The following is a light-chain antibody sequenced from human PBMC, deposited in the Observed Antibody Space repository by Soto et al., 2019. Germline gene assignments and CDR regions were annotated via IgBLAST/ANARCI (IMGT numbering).Light chain of an antibody. Sequence: DNVLTQSPDTLSLSPGERATLSCRASQSVSTYLAWYQQKPGQGPRLLIYDASNRATGIPARFSGSGSGTDFTLTISSLQPDDFATYYCQQYNSYPWTFGQGTKVEIK. CDR3: QQYNSYPWT. CDR2: DAS. V-gene: IGKV3-11*01. CDR1: QSVSTY. J-gene: IGKJ1*01.